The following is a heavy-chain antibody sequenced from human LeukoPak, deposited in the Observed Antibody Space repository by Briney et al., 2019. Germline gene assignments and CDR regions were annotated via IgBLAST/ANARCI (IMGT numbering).Heavy chain of an antibody. D-gene: IGHD2-2*01. CDR1: GFTFSSYA. CDR3: AKKEGVSTSLGWFDP. J-gene: IGHJ5*02. CDR2: ISGSGGST. Sequence: GGSLRLSCAASGFTFSSYAMSWVRQAPGKGLEWVSAISGSGGSTYYEDSVKGRFTISRDNSKNTLYLQMNSLRAEDTAVYYCAKKEGVSTSLGWFDPWGQGTLVTVSS. V-gene: IGHV3-23*01.